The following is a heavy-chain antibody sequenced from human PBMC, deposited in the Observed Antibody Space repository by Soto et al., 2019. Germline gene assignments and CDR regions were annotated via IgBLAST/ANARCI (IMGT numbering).Heavy chain of an antibody. D-gene: IGHD3-3*01. V-gene: IGHV4-34*01. J-gene: IGHJ6*02. Sequence: QVQLQQWGAGLLKPSETLSLTCAVYGGSFSGYYWSWIRQHPGRGLEWIGFIYYSGTTYYNPSLKSQVTISDDTSKNSFSLKLGSVTAADTAVYYCARDTPGLTICGRVRQSTGVDVWGQGTTVTVSS. CDR3: ARDTPGLTICGRVRQSTGVDV. CDR2: IYYSGTT. CDR1: GGSFSGYY.